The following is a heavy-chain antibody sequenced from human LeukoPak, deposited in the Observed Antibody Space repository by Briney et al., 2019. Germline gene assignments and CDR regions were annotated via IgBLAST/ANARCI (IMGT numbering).Heavy chain of an antibody. CDR1: GFTVSRYS. CDR3: AKDMDVVVSLFDY. V-gene: IGHV3-23*01. J-gene: IGHJ4*02. D-gene: IGHD2-15*01. Sequence: GGSLRLSCTVSGFTVSRYSLYWVRQAPGKGLEWVSAISGSGGSTYYADSVKGRFTISRDNSKNTLYLQMNSLRAEDTAVYYCAKDMDVVVSLFDYWGQGTLVTVSS. CDR2: ISGSGGST.